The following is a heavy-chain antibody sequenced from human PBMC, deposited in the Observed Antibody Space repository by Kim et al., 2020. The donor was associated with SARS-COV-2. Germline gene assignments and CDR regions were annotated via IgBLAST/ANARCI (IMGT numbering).Heavy chain of an antibody. CDR3: ARDQGYYAPSKWFDP. J-gene: IGHJ5*02. D-gene: IGHD2-2*01. V-gene: IGHV3-48*02. CDR2: ISSRSNTI. Sequence: GGSLRLSCAASGFTFSSYSMNWVRQAPGKGLEWVSYISSRSNTIYYADSVKGRFTISRDNAKNSLYLQMNSLRDEDTAVYYCARDQGYYAPSKWFDPWGQGTLVTVSS. CDR1: GFTFSSYS.